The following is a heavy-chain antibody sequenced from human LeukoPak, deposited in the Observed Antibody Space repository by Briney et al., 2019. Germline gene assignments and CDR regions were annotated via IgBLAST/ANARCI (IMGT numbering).Heavy chain of an antibody. CDR2: IYTSGST. D-gene: IGHD6-19*01. CDR3: ARSIRRTGWYEDRPFDY. J-gene: IGHJ4*02. CDR1: GGSISSDSYY. Sequence: SETLSLTCTVSGGSISSDSYYWSWIRQPAGKGLEWIGRIYTSGSTNYNPSLKSRVTISLDTSKNQFSLNLSSVTATDTAVYYCARSIRRTGWYEDRPFDYWGQGTLVTVSS. V-gene: IGHV4-61*02.